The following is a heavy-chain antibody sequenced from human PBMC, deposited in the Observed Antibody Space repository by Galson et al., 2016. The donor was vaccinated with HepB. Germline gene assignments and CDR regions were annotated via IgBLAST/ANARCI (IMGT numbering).Heavy chain of an antibody. CDR1: GFTFDDNG. CDR3: ARGGASRGQWLDNWFDP. Sequence: SLRLSCAASGFTFDDNGMGWVRQVPGKGLEWVSGINWSGDTTGYADSVKGRFTISRDNAKNSLYLQMNSLRAEDTAFYHGARGGASRGQWLDNWFDPWGQGTLVTVSS. V-gene: IGHV3-20*01. CDR2: INWSGDTT. J-gene: IGHJ5*02. D-gene: IGHD6-19*01.